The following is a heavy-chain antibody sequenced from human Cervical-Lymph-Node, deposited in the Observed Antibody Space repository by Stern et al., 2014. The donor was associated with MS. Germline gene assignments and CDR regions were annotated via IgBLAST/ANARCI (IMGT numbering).Heavy chain of an antibody. CDR2: IYYSGST. V-gene: IGHV4-59*01. J-gene: IGHJ5*02. CDR1: GGSITNYY. D-gene: IGHD2-15*01. Sequence: QVQLQESGPGLVKPSETLSLTCTVSGGSITNYYWSWIRQPPGKGLEWIGYIYYSGSTNYNPSLKSRVTISVDTSKNQFSLKLSSVTAADTAVYYCARLVAAEGWFDPWGQGTLVTVSS. CDR3: ARLVAAEGWFDP.